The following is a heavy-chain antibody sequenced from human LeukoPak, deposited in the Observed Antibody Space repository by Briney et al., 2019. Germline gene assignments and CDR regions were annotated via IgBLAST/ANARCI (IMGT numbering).Heavy chain of an antibody. CDR3: TRGRGSGWPIGIFDF. V-gene: IGHV1-8*03. J-gene: IGHJ4*02. CDR1: GYTFTSYD. D-gene: IGHD6-19*01. CDR2: MNPNSGNT. Sequence: ASVKVSCKASGYTFTSYDINWVRQATGQGLEWMGWMNPNSGNTGYAQKFQGRVTITRNTSISTAYMELSSLRSEDTAVYYCTRGRGSGWPIGIFDFWGQGTLVTVSS.